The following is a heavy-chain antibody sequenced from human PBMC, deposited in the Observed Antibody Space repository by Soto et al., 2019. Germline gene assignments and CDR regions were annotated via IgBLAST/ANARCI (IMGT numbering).Heavy chain of an antibody. CDR1: GRSISRYY. CDR2: IYYSGST. CDR3: ARFPAVPAAISRNWFDH. D-gene: IGHD2-2*02. J-gene: IGHJ5*02. Sequence: SETLSLTCTFSGRSISRYYWSFVRQPPGKGLEWIGYIYYSGSTNYNPSLKSRVTISVDTSKNQFSLKLSPVTAADTAVYYCARFPAVPAAISRNWFDHWAQGTLVTVSS. V-gene: IGHV4-59*01.